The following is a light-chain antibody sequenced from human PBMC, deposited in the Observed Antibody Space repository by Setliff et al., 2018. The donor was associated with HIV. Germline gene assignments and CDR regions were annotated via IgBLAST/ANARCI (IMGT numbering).Light chain of an antibody. Sequence: QSVLTQPPSASGTPGQGVNISCSGSNSNIGSNYVLWYQQFPGAAPRLLIYRTSLRASGVPDRFSGSKSGTSASLAISGVRSEDEADYYCAAWDGSQSGLVFGGGTKVTVL. V-gene: IGLV1-47*01. CDR1: NSNIGSNY. J-gene: IGLJ3*02. CDR3: AAWDGSQSGLV. CDR2: RTS.